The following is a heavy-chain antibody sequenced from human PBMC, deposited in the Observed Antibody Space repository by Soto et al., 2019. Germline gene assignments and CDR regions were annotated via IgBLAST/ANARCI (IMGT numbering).Heavy chain of an antibody. CDR3: AYLQRGYSYGPFDY. J-gene: IGHJ4*02. CDR2: ISSSSSTI. V-gene: IGHV3-48*02. CDR1: GFTFSSYS. Sequence: GGSLRLSCAASGFTFSSYSMNWVRQAPGKGLEWVSYISSSSSTIYYADSVKGRFTISRDNAKNSLYLQMNSLRDEDTAVYYCAYLQRGYSYGPFDYWGQGTLVTVSS. D-gene: IGHD5-18*01.